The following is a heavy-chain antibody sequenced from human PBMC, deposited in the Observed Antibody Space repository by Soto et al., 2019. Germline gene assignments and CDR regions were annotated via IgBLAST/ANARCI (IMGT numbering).Heavy chain of an antibody. CDR3: TTDARNRLLGYCSGGSCYSVDY. V-gene: IGHV3-15*01. CDR1: GFTFSNAW. CDR2: IKSKTDGGTT. Sequence: PGGSLRLSCAASGFTFSNAWMSWVRQAPGKGLEWVGRIKSKTDGGTTDYAAPVKGRFTISRDDSKNTLYLQMNSLKTEDTAVYYCTTDARNRLLGYCSGGSCYSVDYWGQGTLVTVSS. D-gene: IGHD2-15*01. J-gene: IGHJ4*02.